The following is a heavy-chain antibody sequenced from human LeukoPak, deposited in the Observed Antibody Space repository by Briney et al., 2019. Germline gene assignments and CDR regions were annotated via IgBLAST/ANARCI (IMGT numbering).Heavy chain of an antibody. V-gene: IGHV4-59*01. D-gene: IGHD5-24*01. J-gene: IGHJ3*02. CDR1: GGSISSYY. CDR2: IYYSGST. CDR3: ARVRRDGYNQYPIDAFDI. Sequence: SETLSLTCDVSGGSISSYYWSWIRQPPGKGLEWIGYIYYSGSTNYNPSLKSRVTISVDTSKNQFSLKLSSVTAADTAVYYCARVRRDGYNQYPIDAFDIWGQGTMVTVSS.